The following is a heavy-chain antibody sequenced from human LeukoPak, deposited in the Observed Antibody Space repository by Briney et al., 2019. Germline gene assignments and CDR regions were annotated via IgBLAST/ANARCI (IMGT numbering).Heavy chain of an antibody. J-gene: IGHJ6*04. V-gene: IGHV3-23*01. CDR3: AKEGGGSSGWYLDFCYYGMDV. Sequence: GGSLRLSCAASGFTFSSYGMSWVRQAPGKGLEWVSTISGSGGSTYYADSVKGRFTISRDNPKNRLYLQMNSLRAEDTAVYYCAKEGGGSSGWYLDFCYYGMDVWGKGTTVTVSS. CDR2: ISGSGGST. D-gene: IGHD6-19*01. CDR1: GFTFSSYG.